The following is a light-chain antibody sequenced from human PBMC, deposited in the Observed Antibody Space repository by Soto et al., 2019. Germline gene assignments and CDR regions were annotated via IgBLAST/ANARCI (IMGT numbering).Light chain of an antibody. CDR2: SNN. CDR3: SSYASGSIYV. CDR1: SSNIGINT. V-gene: IGLV1-44*01. Sequence: QSVLTQPPSASGTPGQRVTISCSGSSSNIGINTVNWYQQLPGTAPKLLIYSNNQRPSGVTDRFSGSKSGTSASLAISGLQSEDEADYYCSSYASGSIYVFGTGTKVTVL. J-gene: IGLJ1*01.